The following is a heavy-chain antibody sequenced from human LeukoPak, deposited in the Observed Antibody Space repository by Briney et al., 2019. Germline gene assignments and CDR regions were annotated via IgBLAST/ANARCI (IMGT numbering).Heavy chain of an antibody. J-gene: IGHJ3*02. CDR2: INSDESNT. D-gene: IGHD2-8*01. V-gene: IGHV3-74*01. CDR3: GRGGNGIDI. CDR1: GFTFSNYL. Sequence: PGGSLRLSCAASGFTFSNYLMHWVRQAPGKGLVWVSRINSDESNTNSYADSVKGRFTISRDNAKSTLYLQMNSLRAEDTAVYFCGRGGNGIDIWGQGTTVIVSS.